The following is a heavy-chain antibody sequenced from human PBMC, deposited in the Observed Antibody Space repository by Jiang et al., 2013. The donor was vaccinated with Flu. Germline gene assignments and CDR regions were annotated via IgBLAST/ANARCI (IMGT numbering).Heavy chain of an antibody. J-gene: IGHJ6*02. Sequence: GLVQPGRSLRLSCAASGFTFDDYAMHWVRQAPGKGLEWVSGISWNSGSIGYADSVKGRFTISRDNAKNSLYLQMNSLRAEDTALYYCAKDSGSGAPIIYYYGMDVWGQGTTVTVSS. D-gene: IGHD3-10*01. CDR1: GFTFDDYA. CDR3: AKDSGSGAPIIYYYGMDV. CDR2: ISWNSGSI. V-gene: IGHV3-9*01.